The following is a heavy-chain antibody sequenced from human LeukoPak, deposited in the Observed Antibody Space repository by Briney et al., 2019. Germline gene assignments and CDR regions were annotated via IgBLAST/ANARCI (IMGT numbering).Heavy chain of an antibody. Sequence: SETLSLTCTVSGGSISSHYWSWIRQPPGKGLEWIGYIYYSGSTNYNPPLKSRVTISVDTSKNQFSLKLTSVTAADTAVYYCAKYGSGYTYAYDYWGQGTLVTVSS. V-gene: IGHV4-59*11. CDR2: IYYSGST. CDR3: AKYGSGYTYAYDY. J-gene: IGHJ4*02. CDR1: GGSISSHY. D-gene: IGHD5-18*01.